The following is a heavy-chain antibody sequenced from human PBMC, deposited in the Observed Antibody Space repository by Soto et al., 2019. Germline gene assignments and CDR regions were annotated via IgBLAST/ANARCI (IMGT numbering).Heavy chain of an antibody. J-gene: IGHJ4*02. Sequence: EVQLVESGGGLVQPGGSLRLSCAASGFTFSDHYMVWVRQAPGKGLEWVGRTRNKANSYTTEYAASVKGRYTISRDDSKSSLYLQMNSLKAEDTAVYYCARELMTTITYFDYWGQGTLVTVSS. CDR3: ARELMTTITYFDY. V-gene: IGHV3-72*01. CDR1: GFTFSDHY. D-gene: IGHD4-4*01. CDR2: TRNKANSYTT.